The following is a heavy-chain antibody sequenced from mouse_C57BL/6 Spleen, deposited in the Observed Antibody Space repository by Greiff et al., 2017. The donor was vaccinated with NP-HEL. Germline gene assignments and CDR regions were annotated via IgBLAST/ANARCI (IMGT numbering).Heavy chain of an antibody. CDR3: ARYGSSYGYFDY. J-gene: IGHJ2*01. CDR2: IDPSDSYT. Sequence: QVQLQQPGAELVMPGASVKLSCKASGYTFTSYWMHWVEQRPGQGLEWIGEIDPSDSYTNYNQKFKGKSTLTVDESSSTAYMQLSSLTSEDSAVYYCARYGSSYGYFDYWGQGTTLTVSS. D-gene: IGHD1-1*01. V-gene: IGHV1-69*01. CDR1: GYTFTSYW.